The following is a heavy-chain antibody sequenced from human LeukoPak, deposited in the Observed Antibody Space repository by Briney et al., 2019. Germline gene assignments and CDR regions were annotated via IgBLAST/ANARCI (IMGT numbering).Heavy chain of an antibody. CDR3: SVGESGYPDY. CDR2: IIPILGIA. V-gene: IGHV1-69*04. CDR1: GGTFSSYA. Sequence: ASVKVSCKASGGTFSSYAISWVRQAPGQGLEWMGRIIPILGIANYAQKFQGRVTITADKSTCTAYMELSSLRSEDTAVYYCSVGESGYPDYWGQGTLVTVSS. J-gene: IGHJ4*02. D-gene: IGHD3-3*01.